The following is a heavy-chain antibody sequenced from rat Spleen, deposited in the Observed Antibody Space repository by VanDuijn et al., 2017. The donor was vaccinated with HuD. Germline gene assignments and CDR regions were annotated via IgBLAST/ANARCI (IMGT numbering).Heavy chain of an antibody. D-gene: IGHD4-3*01. J-gene: IGHJ4*01. Sequence: EVQLVESGGGLVQPGRSMRLSCAASGFTFNDYYMAWVRQAPTKGLEWVASISTGGGNTYYRDSVKGRFTISRDNAKSTLYLQMDSLRSEDTATYYCARRHNSGYGGYVMDAWGQGASVTVSS. CDR3: ARRHNSGYGGYVMDA. CDR2: ISTGGGNT. V-gene: IGHV5-25*01. CDR1: GFTFNDYY.